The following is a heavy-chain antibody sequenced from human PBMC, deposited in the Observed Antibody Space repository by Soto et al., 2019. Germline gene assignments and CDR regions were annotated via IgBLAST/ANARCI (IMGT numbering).Heavy chain of an antibody. V-gene: IGHV3-30*18. CDR1: GFIFSSYA. Sequence: QVQLLESGGGVVQPGRSLRLSCATSGFIFSSYAMHWVRQAPGKGLEWVAVISHGGNEKYYADSVEGRFTISRDNSKNMVYLQMNGLRPEDTAVYYCAKVSSERGYYYFAMVVWGQGTTVTVSS. D-gene: IGHD1-26*01. J-gene: IGHJ6*02. CDR2: ISHGGNEK. CDR3: AKVSSERGYYYFAMVV.